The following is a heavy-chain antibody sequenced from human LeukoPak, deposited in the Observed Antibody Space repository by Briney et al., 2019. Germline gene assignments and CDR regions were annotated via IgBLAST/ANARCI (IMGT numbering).Heavy chain of an antibody. V-gene: IGHV1-69*06. CDR1: GGTFSSYA. CDR3: ARGVQLDRYYFDY. J-gene: IGHJ4*02. Sequence: SVKVSCKASGGTFSSYAIGWVRQAPGQGLEWMGGIIPIFGTANYAQKFQGRVTITADKSTSTAYMELSSLRSEDTAVYYCARGVQLDRYYFDYWGQGTLVTVSS. CDR2: IIPIFGTA. D-gene: IGHD1-1*01.